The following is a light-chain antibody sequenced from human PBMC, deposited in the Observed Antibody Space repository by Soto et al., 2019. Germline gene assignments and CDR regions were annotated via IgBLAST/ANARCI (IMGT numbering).Light chain of an antibody. CDR3: QHYNSYSEA. CDR2: KAS. J-gene: IGKJ1*01. CDR1: QTISSW. V-gene: IGKV1-5*03. Sequence: DIQMTQSPSTLSRSVGDRFTITFRSSQTISSWLTWYQQKPGKAPKLLIYKASTLKSGVPSRFSGSGSGTEFTLTISSLQPDDFATYYCQHYNSYSEAFGQGTKVDI.